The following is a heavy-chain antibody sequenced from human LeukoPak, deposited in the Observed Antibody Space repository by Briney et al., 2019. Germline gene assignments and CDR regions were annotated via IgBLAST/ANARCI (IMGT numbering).Heavy chain of an antibody. V-gene: IGHV3-23*01. Sequence: GGSLRLSCAASGFTFNNHAMSWVRQAPGMGLEWVSTISGSGVTTYYADSVRGRFTISRDNSKTTLYMQLNSLRPEDMAIYYCAKSPGQIQLDYFDYWGQGTPVTVSS. CDR3: AKSPGQIQLDYFDY. J-gene: IGHJ4*02. CDR1: GFTFNNHA. CDR2: ISGSGVTT. D-gene: IGHD1-1*01.